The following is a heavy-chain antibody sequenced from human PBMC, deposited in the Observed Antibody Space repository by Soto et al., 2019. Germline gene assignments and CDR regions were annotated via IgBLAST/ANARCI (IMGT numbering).Heavy chain of an antibody. CDR3: ARPKTIGAAAGKGWFDP. Sequence: SETLSLTCAVSGGSISSGGYSWSWIRQPPGKGLEWIGYIYHSGSTYYNPSLKSRVTISVDRSKNQFSLKLSSVTVADTAVYYCARPKTIGAAAGKGWFDPWGQGTLVTVSS. D-gene: IGHD6-13*01. V-gene: IGHV4-30-2*01. J-gene: IGHJ5*02. CDR1: GGSISSGGYS. CDR2: IYHSGST.